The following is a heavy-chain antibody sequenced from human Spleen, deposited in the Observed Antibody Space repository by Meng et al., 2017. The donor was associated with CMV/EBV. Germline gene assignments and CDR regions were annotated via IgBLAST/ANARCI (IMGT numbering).Heavy chain of an antibody. J-gene: IGHJ6*02. V-gene: IGHV4-34*01. D-gene: IGHD2/OR15-2a*01. CDR1: GDSFSNYF. CDR3: ARSNYCNTIPCSLLRADYYYGLDV. Sequence: SETLSLTCAVYGDSFSNYFWNWVRQPPGKGLEWIGEINNKASTNYNPSLKSRVTMSVDTSKNQFPLKLTSVTAADTAVYYCARSNYCNTIPCSLLRADYYYGLDVWGQGTTVTVSS. CDR2: INNKAST.